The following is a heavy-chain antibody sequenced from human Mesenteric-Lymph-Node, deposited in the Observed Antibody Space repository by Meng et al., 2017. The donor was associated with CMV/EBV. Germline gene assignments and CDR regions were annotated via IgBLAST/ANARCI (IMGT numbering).Heavy chain of an antibody. D-gene: IGHD1-26*01. CDR2: ILYDGSNQ. CDR3: AVISGSFYRGWFAP. Sequence: GESLKISCAASGFTFSSYGMHWARQAPGKGLEWLAVILYDGSNQYYADSVRGRFTISRDNSKNTLYLQMNSLRAEDTAVYYCAVISGSFYRGWFAPWGQGTLVTVSS. J-gene: IGHJ5*02. V-gene: IGHV3-30*19. CDR1: GFTFSSYG.